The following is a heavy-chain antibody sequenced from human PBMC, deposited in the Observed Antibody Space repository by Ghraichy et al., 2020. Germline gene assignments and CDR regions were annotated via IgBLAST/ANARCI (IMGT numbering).Heavy chain of an antibody. Sequence: ASVKVSCKTSGYSFTNYGITWVRQAPGQGLEWMGWITTSKGNTHSAQKLQGRVTMSADTSTGTVYMELKSLTYGDTAVYYCARGINYFDPWGQGTPVTV. J-gene: IGHJ5*02. CDR1: GYSFTNYG. D-gene: IGHD1-7*01. CDR2: ITTSKGNT. CDR3: ARGINYFDP. V-gene: IGHV1-18*01.